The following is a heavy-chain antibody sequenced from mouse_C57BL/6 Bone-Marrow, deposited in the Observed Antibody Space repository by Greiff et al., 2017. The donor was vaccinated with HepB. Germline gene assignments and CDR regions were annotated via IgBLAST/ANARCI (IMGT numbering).Heavy chain of an antibody. CDR3: ARPYYDYDPFAY. CDR2: IWSGGST. V-gene: IGHV2-2*01. D-gene: IGHD2-4*01. Sequence: VKLMESGPGLVQPSQSLSITCTVSGFSLTSYGVHWVRQSPGKGLEWLGVIWSGGSTDYNAAFISRLSISKDNSKSQVFFKMNSLQADDTAIYYCARPYYDYDPFAYWGQGTLVTVSA. J-gene: IGHJ3*01. CDR1: GFSLTSYG.